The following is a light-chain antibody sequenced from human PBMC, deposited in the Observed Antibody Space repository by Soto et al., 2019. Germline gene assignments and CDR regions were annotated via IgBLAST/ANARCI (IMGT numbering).Light chain of an antibody. CDR1: SSNTGAGSD. CDR2: SNS. V-gene: IGLV1-40*01. CDR3: QSHDIGLRGWV. J-gene: IGLJ3*02. Sequence: QSVLTQPPSVSGAPGQGVTISCTGTSSNTGAGSDVHWYQQPPGTAPKYLIYSNSNRPSRVPDRFSGYKSGTSAALAISGLQAEDEADYFCQSHDIGLRGWVFGGGTKLTVL.